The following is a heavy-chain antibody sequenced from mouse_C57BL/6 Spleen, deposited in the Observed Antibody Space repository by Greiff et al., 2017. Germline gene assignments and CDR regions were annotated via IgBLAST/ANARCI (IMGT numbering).Heavy chain of an antibody. V-gene: IGHV1-55*01. Sequence: QVQLQQPGAELVKPGASVKMSCKASGYTFTSYWITWVKQRPGQGLEWIGDIYPGSGSTNYNERFKSKATLTVDTSSSTAYMQLSSLTSEDSAVYYCARYHYYGSSYYFDYGGQGTTLTVSA. CDR1: GYTFTSYW. CDR2: IYPGSGST. CDR3: ARYHYYGSSYYFDY. D-gene: IGHD1-1*01. J-gene: IGHJ2*01.